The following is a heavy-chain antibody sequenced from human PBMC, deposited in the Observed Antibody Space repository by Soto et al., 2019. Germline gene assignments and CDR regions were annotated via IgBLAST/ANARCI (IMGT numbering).Heavy chain of an antibody. D-gene: IGHD6-13*01. CDR3: ARGEASVAVPGAVETIAVAGGDFFDY. J-gene: IGHJ4*02. CDR2: ISSSSRFI. CDR1: GFTFSTYN. Sequence: EAQLVESGGGLVKPGGSLRLSCAASGFTFSTYNMNWVRQAPGQGLEWVSSISSSSRFIYYADSLKGRFTISRDNAKNSLYLQMNSLRAADTAVYYCARGEASVAVPGAVETIAVAGGDFFDYWGPGTLVTVSS. V-gene: IGHV3-21*01.